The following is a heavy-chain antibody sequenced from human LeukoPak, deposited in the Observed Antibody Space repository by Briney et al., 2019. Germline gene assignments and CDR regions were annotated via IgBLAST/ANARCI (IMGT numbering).Heavy chain of an antibody. CDR2: IYYRGST. J-gene: IGHJ5*02. CDR1: GASISSSTYF. Sequence: SETLSLTCTVPGASISSSTYFWGWIRQPPGQGLEWIGSIYYRGSTYYNPSLKSRVTISVDASKNQFSLNLRSVTAADTAVYYCARRTTSLWFDPWGQGTLVSVSS. V-gene: IGHV4-39*01. D-gene: IGHD1-14*01. CDR3: ARRTTSLWFDP.